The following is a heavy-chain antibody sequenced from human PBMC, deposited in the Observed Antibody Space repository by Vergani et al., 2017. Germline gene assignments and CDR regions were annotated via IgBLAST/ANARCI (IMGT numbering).Heavy chain of an antibody. J-gene: IGHJ4*02. CDR3: GRGSDNYN. CDR1: GSPFSTYA. D-gene: IGHD5-24*01. V-gene: IGHV3-23*01. CDR2: LTGGGGST. Sequence: EVQLLESGGSLKQPGGSVRLSSPAPGSPFSTYAIHWARPAPGKGLEWVSALTGGGGSTYYADSFKGRFIISRDNSKNTLYWQMNSLRVEDTAVYYCGRGSDNYNWGQGTLVTVSS.